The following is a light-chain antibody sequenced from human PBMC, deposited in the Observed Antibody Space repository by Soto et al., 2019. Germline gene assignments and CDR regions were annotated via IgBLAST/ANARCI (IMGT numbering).Light chain of an antibody. Sequence: QSVLTQPHSASGTPGQRVAISFSGSSSNIGTNNVTWYQQLPGTAPKLLIYSNNQRPSGVPDRFSGSKSGTSASLAISGLQSEDEADYYCAAWDDSLNGLVFGGGTKLTVL. V-gene: IGLV1-44*01. CDR3: AAWDDSLNGLV. J-gene: IGLJ2*01. CDR1: SSNIGTNN. CDR2: SNN.